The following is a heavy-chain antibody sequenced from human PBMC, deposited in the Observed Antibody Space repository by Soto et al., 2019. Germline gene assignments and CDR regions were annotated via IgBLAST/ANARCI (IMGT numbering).Heavy chain of an antibody. Sequence: QAQLVESGGGVVQPGRSLRLNCAASGFTFNRHGMHWVRQAPGKGLEWVAVIWHDGSQKHYADSVKGRYTISRDNSKNTVSLQMNSLRAEDTAIFYCARDKDGYFDYWGQGIPVTVSS. J-gene: IGHJ4*02. CDR1: GFTFNRHG. CDR3: ARDKDGYFDY. CDR2: IWHDGSQK. V-gene: IGHV3-33*01.